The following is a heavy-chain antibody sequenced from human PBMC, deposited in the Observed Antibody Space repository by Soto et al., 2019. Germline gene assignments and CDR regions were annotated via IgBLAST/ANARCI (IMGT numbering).Heavy chain of an antibody. CDR1: GFTFSSYA. J-gene: IGHJ4*02. CDR2: ISYDGSNK. CDR3: AKAGRGIASPVDY. D-gene: IGHD2-15*01. V-gene: IGHV3-30*14. Sequence: GGSLRLSCAASGFTFSSYAMHWVRQAPGKGLEWVAVISYDGSNKYYADSVKGRFTISRDNSKMLYLQMNSLRADDTAVYYCAKAGRGIASPVDYWGQGTLVTVSS.